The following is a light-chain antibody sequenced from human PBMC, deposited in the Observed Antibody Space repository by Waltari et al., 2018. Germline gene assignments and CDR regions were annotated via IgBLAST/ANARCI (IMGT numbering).Light chain of an antibody. Sequence: DIVMTQSPDSLAVSLGERATINCKSSQSVLYSPNNKNYLAWYQQKPGQPPKLLIYWASTRESGVPDRFSGSWSGTDFTLTINRLQAEDVAVYYCQQYSALPRTFGQGTKVEIK. CDR3: QQYSALPRT. CDR1: QSVLYSPNNKNY. V-gene: IGKV4-1*01. J-gene: IGKJ1*01. CDR2: WAS.